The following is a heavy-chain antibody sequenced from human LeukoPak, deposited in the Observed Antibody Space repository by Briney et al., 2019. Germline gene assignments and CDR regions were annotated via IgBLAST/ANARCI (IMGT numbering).Heavy chain of an antibody. J-gene: IGHJ5*02. CDR2: INPDSGDT. CDR3: TREARAGNWFDP. V-gene: IGHV1-2*02. Sequence: ASVKVSCKASGYTFNNYYIHWVRQAPGQGLEWMGWINPDSGDTNYAQKFQGRVTMTRDTSINILYMELSRLTYDDTATFYCTREARAGNWFDPWGQGTLITVS. D-gene: IGHD5-12*01. CDR1: GYTFNNYY.